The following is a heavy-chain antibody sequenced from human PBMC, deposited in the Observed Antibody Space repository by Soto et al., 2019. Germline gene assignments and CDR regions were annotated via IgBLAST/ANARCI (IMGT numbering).Heavy chain of an antibody. CDR2: ISSSSSTI. CDR3: ARAHVSLWFGELFYSHYNGMDV. V-gene: IGHV3-48*02. J-gene: IGHJ6*02. Sequence: PGVSLRLSCAASGFTFSSYSMNWVRQAPGKGLEWVSYISSSSSTIYYADSVKGRFTISRDNAKNSLYLQMNSLRDDAPAVYYCARAHVSLWFGELFYSHYNGMDVWRQRTTFRASS. D-gene: IGHD3-10*01. CDR1: GFTFSSYS.